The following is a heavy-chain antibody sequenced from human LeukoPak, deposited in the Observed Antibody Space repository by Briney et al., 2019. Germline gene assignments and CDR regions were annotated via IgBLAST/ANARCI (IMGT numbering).Heavy chain of an antibody. CDR2: INHSGSP. J-gene: IGHJ5*02. CDR1: GGSFSGSY. D-gene: IGHD2-2*02. Sequence: SETVSLTCAVYGGSFSGSYWSWIRQPPGKGLEWIGEINHSGSPNYNPSLKIRVTISLDTSKNQLSLKLSSVTAADTAVYYCASGPGVPAAINNWFDTWGQGTLVTVSS. V-gene: IGHV4-34*01. CDR3: ASGPGVPAAINNWFDT.